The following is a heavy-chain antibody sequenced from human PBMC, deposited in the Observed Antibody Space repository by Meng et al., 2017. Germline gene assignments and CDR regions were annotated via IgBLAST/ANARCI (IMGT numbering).Heavy chain of an antibody. Sequence: PDCGPGVRRPSETLPPPCTVSGGSGGSGNYYWSWIRQPPGKGLEWIGYIVYSGSTTYNPSLKTRVTISVDTSKNQFSLKLTSVTAADTAVYFCARDVGGDYETLFDYWGQGTLVTVSS. CDR1: GGSGGSGNYY. V-gene: IGHV4-61*01. D-gene: IGHD4-17*01. J-gene: IGHJ4*02. CDR2: IVYSGST. CDR3: ARDVGGDYETLFDY.